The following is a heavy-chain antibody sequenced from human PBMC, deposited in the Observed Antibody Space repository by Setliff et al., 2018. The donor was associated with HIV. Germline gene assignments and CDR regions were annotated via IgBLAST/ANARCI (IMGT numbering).Heavy chain of an antibody. Sequence: SETLSLTCTVSGGSISSHYWSWIRQPPGKGLEWIGYIYYSGSTNYNPSLKSRVTISVDTSKNQFSLKLSSVTAADTAVYYCARGFGSSWGGNYYYYYMDVWVKGTTVTVSS. V-gene: IGHV4-59*11. J-gene: IGHJ6*03. CDR2: IYYSGST. CDR3: ARGFGSSWGGNYYYYYMDV. D-gene: IGHD6-13*01. CDR1: GGSISSHY.